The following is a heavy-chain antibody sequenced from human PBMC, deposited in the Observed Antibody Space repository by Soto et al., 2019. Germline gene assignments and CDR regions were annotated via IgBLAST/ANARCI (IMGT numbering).Heavy chain of an antibody. CDR2: IYLIGTT. V-gene: IGHV4-30-2*06. D-gene: IGHD6-25*01. J-gene: IGHJ4*02. CDR1: GGSITSGVYS. Sequence: PAETLSLTCRVSGGSITSGVYSWSWIRQSPGQGLEWIGYIYLIGTTYYNPSLNSRVTISVDRSKNQFSLNLTSATAADTAVYYCARGHAASVAVWGQGTKVTV. CDR3: ARGHAASVAV.